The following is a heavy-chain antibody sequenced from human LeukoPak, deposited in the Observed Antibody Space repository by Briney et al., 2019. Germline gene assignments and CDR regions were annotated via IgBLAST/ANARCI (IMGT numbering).Heavy chain of an antibody. Sequence: PGGSLRLSCAASGNYWMHWVRQVLGKGLVWVSHINSDGSWTSYADSVKGRFTISKDNAKNTVYLQMNSLRAEDTAVYYCVSFYETHWGRGTLVTVSS. J-gene: IGHJ4*02. CDR3: VSFYETH. CDR2: INSDGSWT. D-gene: IGHD2/OR15-2a*01. CDR1: GNYW. V-gene: IGHV3-74*01.